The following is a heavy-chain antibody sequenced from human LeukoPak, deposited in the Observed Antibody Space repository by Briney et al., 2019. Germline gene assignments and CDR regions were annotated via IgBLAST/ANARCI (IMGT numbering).Heavy chain of an antibody. CDR1: GGSISSYY. CDR2: IYSGGST. J-gene: IGHJ4*02. Sequence: SETLSLTCTVSGGSISSYYWSWIRQPAGKGLEWIGRIYSGGSTNYNPSLKSRVTMSVDSSNNQFSLKLSSVTAADTAVFYCARENTGSYREFDCWGQGTLVTVSS. V-gene: IGHV4-4*07. CDR3: ARENTGSYREFDC. D-gene: IGHD1-26*01.